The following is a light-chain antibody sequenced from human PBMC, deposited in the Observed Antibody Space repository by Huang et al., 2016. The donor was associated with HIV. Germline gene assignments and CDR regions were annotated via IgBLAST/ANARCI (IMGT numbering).Light chain of an antibody. Sequence: EIVLTQSPATLSLSPGERATLSCRASQSVGSYLAWYPQKLGQAPRFLIDDASNRATGIPARFSGSGSGTDFTLTISSLEAEDFAVYYCQQRSDWPLTFGGGTKVEIK. J-gene: IGKJ4*01. CDR3: QQRSDWPLT. CDR1: QSVGSY. V-gene: IGKV3-11*01. CDR2: DAS.